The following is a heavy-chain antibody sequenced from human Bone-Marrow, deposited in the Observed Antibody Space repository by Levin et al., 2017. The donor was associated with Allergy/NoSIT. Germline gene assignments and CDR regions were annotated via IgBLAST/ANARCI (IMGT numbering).Heavy chain of an antibody. CDR1: GDSVSSDNAA. D-gene: IGHD2-21*01. CDR2: TYYRSKWFT. V-gene: IGHV6-1*01. Sequence: SQTLSLTCAISGDSVSSDNAAWNWIRQSPSRGLEWLGRTYYRSKWFTDYAVSVKSRITIKADTSDNQFSLNLSSVTPEDTAVYYCVRWDVMIQNWFDPWGQGNLVTVSS. J-gene: IGHJ5*02. CDR3: VRWDVMIQNWFDP.